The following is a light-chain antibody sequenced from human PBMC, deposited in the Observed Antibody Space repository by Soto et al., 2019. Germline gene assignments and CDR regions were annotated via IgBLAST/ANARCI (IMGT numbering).Light chain of an antibody. Sequence: DIQMTQSPSSLSASVGDRVTITCRASQGIGTYLAWYQQKPGKVPKLLIYAASTLQSGVTSRFSGSGSVTDFTLTISSLQPEDVATYYCQKYNSAPWTFGQGTKVEIK. CDR1: QGIGTY. V-gene: IGKV1-27*01. CDR2: AAS. CDR3: QKYNSAPWT. J-gene: IGKJ1*01.